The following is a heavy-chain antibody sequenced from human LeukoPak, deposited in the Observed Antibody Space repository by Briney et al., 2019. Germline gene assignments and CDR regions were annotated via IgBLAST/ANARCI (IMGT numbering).Heavy chain of an antibody. J-gene: IGHJ4*02. CDR3: ARTWGTVTGTQDFDY. CDR1: GFDFNRHW. Sequence: GGSLRLSCAASGFDFNRHWMHWVRQAPGKGLVWVSRINSDGSRTNYADSVKGRFTISRDNAKNTLYLQMESLRDEDTALYYCARTWGTVTGTQDFDYWGQGTLVTVSS. CDR2: INSDGSRT. V-gene: IGHV3-74*01. D-gene: IGHD6-19*01.